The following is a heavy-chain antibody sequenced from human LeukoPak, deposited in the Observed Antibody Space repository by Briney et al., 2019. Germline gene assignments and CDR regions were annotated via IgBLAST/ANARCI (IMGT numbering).Heavy chain of an antibody. J-gene: IGHJ3*02. V-gene: IGHV3-21*01. CDR1: GFTFSSYS. CDR2: ISSSSSYI. Sequence: GGSLRLSCAASGFTFSSYSMNWVRQAPGKGLEWVSSISSSSSYIYYADSVKGRFTISRDNAKNSLYLQMNSLRAEDTAVYYCARDPTMYGDEAFDIWGQGTMVTASS. CDR3: ARDPTMYGDEAFDI. D-gene: IGHD4-17*01.